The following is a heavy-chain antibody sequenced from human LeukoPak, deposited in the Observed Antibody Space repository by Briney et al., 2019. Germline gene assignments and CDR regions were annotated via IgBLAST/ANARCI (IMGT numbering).Heavy chain of an antibody. CDR2: INQDGSEI. CDR1: GFTFSNYW. Sequence: PGGSLRLSCAASGFTFSNYWMSWVRQAPGKGLEWLANINQDGSEIYYVDSVKGRFTISRDNGKNSLYLQMNSLRAEDTAVYYCARGGSENDYWGQGTLVTVSS. CDR3: ARGGSENDY. V-gene: IGHV3-7*01. D-gene: IGHD3-10*01. J-gene: IGHJ4*02.